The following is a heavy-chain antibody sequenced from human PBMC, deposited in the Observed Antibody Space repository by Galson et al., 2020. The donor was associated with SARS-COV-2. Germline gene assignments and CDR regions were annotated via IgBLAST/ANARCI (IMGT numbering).Heavy chain of an antibody. V-gene: IGHV1-46*01. CDR3: ARWLAVVAASTYYYGMDV. CDR2: INPSGGST. Sequence: ASVKVSCKASGYTFTSYYMHWVRQTPGQGLEWMGIINPSGGSTSYAQKFQGRVTMTRDTSTSTVYMELSSLRSEDTAVYYCARWLAVVAASTYYYGMDVWGQGTTVTVSS. J-gene: IGHJ6*02. CDR1: GYTFTSYY. D-gene: IGHD2-15*01.